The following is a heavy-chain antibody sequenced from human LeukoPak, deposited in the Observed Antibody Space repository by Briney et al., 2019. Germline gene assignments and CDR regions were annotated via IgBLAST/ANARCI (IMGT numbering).Heavy chain of an antibody. V-gene: IGHV4-59*01. J-gene: IGHJ4*02. CDR2: IYNSGRT. CDR1: GGSISGYY. CDR3: ARGLYDSSGYYHFDY. Sequence: SETLSLTCTVSGGSISGYYWSWIRQPPGKGLEWIGYIYNSGRTNYNPSLKSRVTILVDTSKNQFSLKLRSVTAADTAVYYSARGLYDSSGYYHFDYWGQGTLVTVSS. D-gene: IGHD3-22*01.